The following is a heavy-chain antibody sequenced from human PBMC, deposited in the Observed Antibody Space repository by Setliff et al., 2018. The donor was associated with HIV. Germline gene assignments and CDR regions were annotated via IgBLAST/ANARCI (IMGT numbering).Heavy chain of an antibody. V-gene: IGHV5-51*01. CDR1: GYSFTSYW. CDR3: TIATETPGMTTRENWFDP. CDR2: IYPDDSDT. J-gene: IGHJ5*02. D-gene: IGHD1-1*01. Sequence: PGESLKISCKGSGYSFTSYWVAWVRQMPGKGLEWMGIIYPDDSDTRYSPSFQGRVTMTADTSTDTAFMELSSLRSEDTATYYCTIATETPGMTTRENWFDPWGQGTLVTVS.